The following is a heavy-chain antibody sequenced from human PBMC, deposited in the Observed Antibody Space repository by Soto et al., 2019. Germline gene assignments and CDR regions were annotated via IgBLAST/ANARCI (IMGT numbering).Heavy chain of an antibody. CDR1: GVHFSSYG. Sequence: GASLRPSCSASGVHFSSYGVHWVRQAPGKGLEWVAVIWYDGSNKYYADSVKGRFTISRDNSKNTLYLQMNSLRAEDTAVYYCARDGWRGYSYGYFDYWGQGTLVTVSS. CDR3: ARDGWRGYSYGYFDY. J-gene: IGHJ4*02. CDR2: IWYDGSNK. D-gene: IGHD5-18*01. V-gene: IGHV3-33*01.